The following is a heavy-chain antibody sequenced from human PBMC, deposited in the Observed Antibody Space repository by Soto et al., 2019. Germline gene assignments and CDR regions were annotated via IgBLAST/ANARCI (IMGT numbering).Heavy chain of an antibody. CDR3: ARGPSSGCLDY. CDR1: GYTFTSYY. J-gene: IGHJ4*02. CDR2: INPANGNT. D-gene: IGHD5-12*01. Sequence: QVHLVQSGAEVKKPGASVKVSCKASGYTFTSYYMHWMRQAPRQRLEWMGWINPANGNTQYSQTFQGRVAITRDTSASTAYMEVSSLRSEDTAVYYCARGPSSGCLDYWGQGTLVTVSS. V-gene: IGHV1-3*01.